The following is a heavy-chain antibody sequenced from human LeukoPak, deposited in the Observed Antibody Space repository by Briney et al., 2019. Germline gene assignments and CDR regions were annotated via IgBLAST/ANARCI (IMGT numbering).Heavy chain of an antibody. V-gene: IGHV3-66*02. CDR2: IYSGGST. CDR3: AREGGSCYFDY. D-gene: IGHD2-15*01. J-gene: IGHJ4*02. CDR1: GFTFSNAW. Sequence: GGSLRLSCAASGFTFSNAWMSWVRQAPGKGLEWVSVIYSGGSTYYADSVKGRFTISRDNSKNTLYLQMNSLRAEDTAVYYCAREGGSCYFDYWGQGTLVTVSS.